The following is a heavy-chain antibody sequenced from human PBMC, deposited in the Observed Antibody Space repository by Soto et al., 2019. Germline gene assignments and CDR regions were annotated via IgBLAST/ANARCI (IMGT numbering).Heavy chain of an antibody. J-gene: IGHJ6*03. Sequence: HPGGSLRLSCAASGFTFSSYDMHWVRQATGKGLEWVSAIGTAGDTYYPGSVKGRFTISRENAKNSLYLQMNSLRAGDTAVYYCAREASPTATPYSSSPSTTVDYYYYYMDVWGKGTTVTVSS. CDR2: IGTAGDT. CDR3: AREASPTATPYSSSPSTTVDYYYYYMDV. CDR1: GFTFSSYD. V-gene: IGHV3-13*01. D-gene: IGHD6-13*01.